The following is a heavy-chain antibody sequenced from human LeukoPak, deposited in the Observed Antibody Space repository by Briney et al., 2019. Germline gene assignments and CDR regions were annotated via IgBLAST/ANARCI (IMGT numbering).Heavy chain of an antibody. V-gene: IGHV3-23*01. J-gene: IGHJ4*02. Sequence: GSLRLSCAASGFTFSSYAMSWVRQAPGKGLEWVSVISGSGGSTYYADSVKGRFTISRDNSKNTLHVQMNSLRAEDTAVYYCAKDRSGIALAGNFDYWGQGTLVTVSS. CDR2: ISGSGGST. CDR3: AKDRSGIALAGNFDY. D-gene: IGHD6-19*01. CDR1: GFTFSSYA.